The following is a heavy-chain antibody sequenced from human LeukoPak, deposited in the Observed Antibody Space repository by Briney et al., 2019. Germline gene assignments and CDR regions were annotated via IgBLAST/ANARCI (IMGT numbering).Heavy chain of an antibody. V-gene: IGHV4-59*08. Sequence: SETLSLTCTVSGGSISSYYWSWIRQPPGKGLEWIGYIYYSGSTNYNPSLKSRITISVDTSKNQFSLKLSSVTAADTAVYYCARRMGYKKGELLYYFDYWGQGTLVTVSS. J-gene: IGHJ4*02. CDR2: IYYSGST. CDR3: ARRMGYKKGELLYYFDY. D-gene: IGHD1-26*01. CDR1: GGSISSYY.